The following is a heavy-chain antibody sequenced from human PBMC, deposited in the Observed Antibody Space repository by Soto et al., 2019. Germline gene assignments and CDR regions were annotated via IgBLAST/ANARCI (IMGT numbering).Heavy chain of an antibody. J-gene: IGHJ4*02. V-gene: IGHV3-23*01. CDR3: AKDLHSVVIGRNFDY. Sequence: EVQLLESGGGLVQPGGSLRLSCAASGFTFRSYAMSWVRQAPGKGLEWVSALSGSGGSTYYSDSVKGRFTIFKDNSKITLYLQMNSLRAEDTAVYYCAKDLHSVVIGRNFDYWGQVPLVTVSS. CDR1: GFTFRSYA. CDR2: LSGSGGST. D-gene: IGHD3-22*01.